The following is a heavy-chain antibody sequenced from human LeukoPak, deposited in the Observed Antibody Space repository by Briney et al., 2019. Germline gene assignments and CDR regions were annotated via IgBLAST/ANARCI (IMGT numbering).Heavy chain of an antibody. CDR1: GYTFASYY. Sequence: VASVKVSCKASGYTFASYYVHWVRQAPGQGLEWMGLISPSGGSTTYAQKFQGRVTMTRDMSTSTVYMELSSLISEDTAVYYCARGSSRGPRDAFDIWGQGTMVTLSS. CDR3: ARGSSRGPRDAFDI. J-gene: IGHJ3*02. CDR2: ISPSGGST. V-gene: IGHV1-46*01. D-gene: IGHD2-15*01.